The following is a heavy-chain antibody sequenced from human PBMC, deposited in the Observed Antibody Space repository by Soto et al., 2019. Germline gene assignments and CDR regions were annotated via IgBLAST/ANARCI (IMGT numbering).Heavy chain of an antibody. Sequence: SETLSLTCTVSGGSISGYYWSWIRQPPGKGLEWIGYIHYSGSTNYNPSLKSRVTISVDTSKNQFSLKLSSVTAADTAVYYCARGRRGSGWPYFDYWGQGTLVTVSS. CDR3: ARGRRGSGWPYFDY. CDR1: GGSISGYY. V-gene: IGHV4-59*12. CDR2: IHYSGST. D-gene: IGHD6-19*01. J-gene: IGHJ4*02.